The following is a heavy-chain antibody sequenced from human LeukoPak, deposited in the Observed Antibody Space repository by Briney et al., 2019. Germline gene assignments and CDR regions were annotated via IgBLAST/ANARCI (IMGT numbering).Heavy chain of an antibody. Sequence: SVKVSRKASGGTFSSYAISWVRQAPGQGLEWMGGIIPIFGTANYAQKFQGRVTITADESTSTAYMELSRLRSDDTAVYYCARMGGTDIVVVVAATDYFDYWGQGTLVTVSS. CDR2: IIPIFGTA. V-gene: IGHV1-69*01. CDR1: GGTFSSYA. D-gene: IGHD2-15*01. J-gene: IGHJ4*02. CDR3: ARMGGTDIVVVVAATDYFDY.